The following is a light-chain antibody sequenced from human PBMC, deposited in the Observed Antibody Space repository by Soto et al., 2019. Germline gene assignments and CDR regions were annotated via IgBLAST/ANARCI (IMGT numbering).Light chain of an antibody. CDR3: QQYNDNWT. V-gene: IGKV1-5*03. J-gene: IGKJ1*01. Sequence: DIQMTQSPSTLSASVGDRVTITCRASQSISSWLAWYQQKPGTAPKLLIYKASTLQSGVPSTFSGSGSGTEFTLTISSLQPDDYATYYCQQYNDNWTCGQGTKVEIK. CDR2: KAS. CDR1: QSISSW.